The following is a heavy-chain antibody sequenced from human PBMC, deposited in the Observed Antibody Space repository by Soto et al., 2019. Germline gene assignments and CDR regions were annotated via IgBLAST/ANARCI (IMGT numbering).Heavy chain of an antibody. CDR2: MSYSGST. Sequence: SETLSLICTVSGGSISKSSYYWVWIRQPPGKGLEWVGSMSYSGSTYYNPSLKSRVAISVDTSKNQLSLQVSSVTAADTAVYYCSRRAPEGFDPWGQGTLVTVSS. CDR1: GGSISKSSYY. V-gene: IGHV4-39*01. CDR3: SRRAPEGFDP. J-gene: IGHJ5*02.